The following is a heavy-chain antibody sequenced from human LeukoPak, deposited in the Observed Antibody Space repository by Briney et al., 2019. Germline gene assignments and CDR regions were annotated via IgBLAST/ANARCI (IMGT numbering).Heavy chain of an antibody. CDR2: ISGSGGST. J-gene: IGHJ5*02. Sequence: GGSLRLSCAASGFTFSSYAMSWVRQAPGKGLEWVSAISGSGGSTYYADSVKGRFTISRDNSKNTLYLQMNSLRAEDTAVYYCARDAVPWYGENWFDPWGQGTLVTVSS. CDR3: ARDAVPWYGENWFDP. V-gene: IGHV3-23*01. D-gene: IGHD3-10*01. CDR1: GFTFSSYA.